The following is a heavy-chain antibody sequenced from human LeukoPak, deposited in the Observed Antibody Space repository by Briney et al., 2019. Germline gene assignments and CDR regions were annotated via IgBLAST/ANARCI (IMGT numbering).Heavy chain of an antibody. CDR3: AKDSRNWNLETGAFDI. CDR1: GFTFDDYA. Sequence: GGSLRLSCAASGFTFDDYAMHWVRQAPGKGLEWVSGTSWNSGSIGYADSVKGRFTISRDNAKNSLYLQMNSLRAEDMALYYCAKDSRNWNLETGAFDIWGQGTMVTVSS. D-gene: IGHD1-7*01. J-gene: IGHJ3*02. V-gene: IGHV3-9*03. CDR2: TSWNSGSI.